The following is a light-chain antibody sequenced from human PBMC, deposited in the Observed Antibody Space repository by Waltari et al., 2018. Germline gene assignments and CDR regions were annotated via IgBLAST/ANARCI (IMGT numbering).Light chain of an antibody. CDR2: GAA. J-gene: IGKJ3*01. Sequence: DIQMTQSPSSLSASVGDRVTIPCRTSQSISTSLNWYQQKPGRAHKLLIYGAASLQSGVPSRFSGSGSGTDFTLTISSLQREDYATYYCQQSYSASSPTFGPGTKV. CDR3: QQSYSASSPT. V-gene: IGKV1-39*01. CDR1: QSISTS.